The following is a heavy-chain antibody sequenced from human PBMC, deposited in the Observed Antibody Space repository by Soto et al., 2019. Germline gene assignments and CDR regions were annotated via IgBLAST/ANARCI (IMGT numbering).Heavy chain of an antibody. CDR2: MNPNSGHT. J-gene: IGHJ4*02. CDR1: GYTFSSHD. Sequence: QVQLVQSGAEVKKPGASVKVSCKASGYTFSSHDINWVRQAPGRGLEWMGWMNPNSGHTGFAQKFQGRVTMTRDTSITRAYMELRSLRSEDTAVYCCARSGDDYGNFDCWGQGTLVTVSS. D-gene: IGHD3-10*01. CDR3: ARSGDDYGNFDC. V-gene: IGHV1-8*01.